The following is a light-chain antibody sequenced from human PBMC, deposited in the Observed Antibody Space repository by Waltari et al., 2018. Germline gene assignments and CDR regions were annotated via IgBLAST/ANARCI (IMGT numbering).Light chain of an antibody. CDR2: GAF. CDR3: QQYATTPHT. CDR1: QSVSSSY. Sequence: EIVLMQYPGTLSLSRGERATLPCRASQSVSSSYLAWDQQNPGQAPRLLIYGAFSRATGIPDRFSGSGSGTDFTLSISRLEPEDFAVYYCQQYATTPHTFGQGTNLEIK. V-gene: IGKV3-20*01. J-gene: IGKJ2*01.